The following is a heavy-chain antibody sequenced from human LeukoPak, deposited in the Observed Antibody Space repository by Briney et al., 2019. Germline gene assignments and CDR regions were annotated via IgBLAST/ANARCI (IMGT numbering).Heavy chain of an antibody. D-gene: IGHD1-26*01. CDR2: IYYSEST. J-gene: IGHJ6*02. CDR1: GGSISSYY. V-gene: IGHV4-59*08. Sequence: SETLSLTYTVSGGSISSYYWSWIRQPPGKGLEWIGYIYYSESTNYNPSLKSRVTISVDTSKNQFSLKLSSVTAADTAVYYCARLATDYYYGMDVWGQGTTVTVSS. CDR3: ARLATDYYYGMDV.